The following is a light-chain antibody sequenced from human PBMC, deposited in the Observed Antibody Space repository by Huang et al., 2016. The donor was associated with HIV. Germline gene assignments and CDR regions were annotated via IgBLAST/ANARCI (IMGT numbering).Light chain of an antibody. CDR3: QQSYSALSS. Sequence: IQMTQSPTSLSASVGDRVSIACRASQSISTYLNWYPQKSGKAPKLLISSASALHSGVPSRFSGSGSGTDFTLTIRGLQLDDFATYYCQQSYSALSSFGPGTRL. CDR1: QSISTY. V-gene: IGKV1-39*01. J-gene: IGKJ5*01. CDR2: SAS.